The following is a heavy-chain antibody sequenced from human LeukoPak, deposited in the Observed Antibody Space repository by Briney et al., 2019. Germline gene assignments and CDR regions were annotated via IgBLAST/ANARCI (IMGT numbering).Heavy chain of an antibody. CDR1: RFTFSTYW. CDR3: ARLEPAWGYFEY. D-gene: IGHD2-2*01. Sequence: GGSLRLSCAASRFTFSTYWMSWVRQAPGKGLEWVANIKQDGGETYYVDSVKGRFTISRDNAKNSLYLQMNSLRGEDTAVYYCARLEPAWGYFEYWGQGTLVTVSS. CDR2: IKQDGGET. V-gene: IGHV3-7*01. J-gene: IGHJ4*02.